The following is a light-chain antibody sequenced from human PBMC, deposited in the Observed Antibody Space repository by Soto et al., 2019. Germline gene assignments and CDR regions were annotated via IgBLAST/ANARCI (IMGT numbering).Light chain of an antibody. Sequence: IVLTQSPGTLSLSPGERVTLSCRASQSVTTRLAWYHHKPGQAPTVLMAGASNRASGVPVRFSGSGSGTEFTLTISSLQSEDFAVYYCQQYNNWPRTFGQGTKVDI. CDR1: QSVTTR. J-gene: IGKJ1*01. V-gene: IGKV3D-15*01. CDR2: GAS. CDR3: QQYNNWPRT.